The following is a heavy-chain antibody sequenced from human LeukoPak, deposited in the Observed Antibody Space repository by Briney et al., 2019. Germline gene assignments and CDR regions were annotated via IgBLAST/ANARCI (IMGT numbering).Heavy chain of an antibody. J-gene: IGHJ4*02. CDR2: IYYSGTT. CDR1: GGSISASSYY. D-gene: IGHD3-10*01. V-gene: IGHV4-39*07. Sequence: SSETLSLTCTVSGGSISASSYYWGWIRQPPGKGLEWIATIYYSGTTYYNPSLKSRVTMSLDTSKNQFSLKLSSVTAADTAVYYCAGDYDSGSYRFDYWGQGTLVTVSS. CDR3: AGDYDSGSYRFDY.